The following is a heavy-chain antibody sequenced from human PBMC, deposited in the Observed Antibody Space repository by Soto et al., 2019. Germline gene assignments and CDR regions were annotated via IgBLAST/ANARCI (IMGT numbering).Heavy chain of an antibody. J-gene: IGHJ6*02. CDR3: ARGGKNWNYNHGVGV. V-gene: IGHV4-59*02. CDR2: IYYSGST. Sequence: SETLSLTCTVSGGSVSSYYWSWIRQPPGKGLEWIGYIYYSGSTNYNPSLKSRVTISVDTSKNQFSLKLSSVTAADTAVYYCARGGKNWNYNHGVGVWGQGTTVTVSS. D-gene: IGHD1-7*01. CDR1: GGSVSSYY.